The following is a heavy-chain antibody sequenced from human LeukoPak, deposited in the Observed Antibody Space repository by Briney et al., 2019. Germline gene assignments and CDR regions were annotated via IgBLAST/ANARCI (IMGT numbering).Heavy chain of an antibody. Sequence: GRSLRLSCAASEFTFSSYGMHWVRQAPGKGLEWVAVISYDGSNKYYADSVKGRFTISRDNSKNTLYLQMNSLRAEDTAVYYCAKDLDYGSGRNYYYYGMDVWGQGTTVTVSS. CDR3: AKDLDYGSGRNYYYYGMDV. J-gene: IGHJ6*02. CDR2: ISYDGSNK. D-gene: IGHD3-10*01. V-gene: IGHV3-30*18. CDR1: EFTFSSYG.